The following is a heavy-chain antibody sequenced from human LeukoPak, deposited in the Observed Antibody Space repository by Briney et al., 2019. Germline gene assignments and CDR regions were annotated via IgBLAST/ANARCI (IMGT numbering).Heavy chain of an antibody. D-gene: IGHD3-3*01. V-gene: IGHV3-73*01. CDR2: IRTKTNNYAT. Sequence: GGSLRLSCAASGFSLSASTMHWVRQASGKGLEGVGRIRTKTNNYATVYAASVKGRFTISRDDSKNTVYLQMNSLKTEDTAVYYCTSPITIFGVVAKNYWGQGTLVTVSP. J-gene: IGHJ4*02. CDR1: GFSLSAST. CDR3: TSPITIFGVVAKNY.